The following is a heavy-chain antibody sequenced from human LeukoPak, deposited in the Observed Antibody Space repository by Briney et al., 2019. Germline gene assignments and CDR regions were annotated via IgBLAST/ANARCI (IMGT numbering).Heavy chain of an antibody. CDR1: GFTFSSYA. J-gene: IGHJ4*02. D-gene: IGHD3-10*01. CDR3: ARDVWFGAPDNDY. V-gene: IGHV3-30-3*01. Sequence: PGRSLRLSCAASGFTFSSYAMHWVRQAPGKGLEWVAVISYDGSNKYYADSVKGRFTISRDNSKNTLYLQMNSLRAEDTAVYYCARDVWFGAPDNDYWGQGTLVTVSS. CDR2: ISYDGSNK.